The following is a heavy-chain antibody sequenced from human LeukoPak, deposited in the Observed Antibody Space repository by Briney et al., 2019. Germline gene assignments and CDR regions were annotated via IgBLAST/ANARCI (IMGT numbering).Heavy chain of an antibody. CDR3: AKDSAISSSWDHGWFDP. D-gene: IGHD6-13*01. CDR1: GFTFSSYA. CDR2: ISGSGGST. J-gene: IGHJ5*02. Sequence: PGGSLRLSCAASGFTFSSYAMSWVRQAPGKGLEWVSAISGSGGSTYYADSVKGRFTISRDNSKNSLYLQMNSLRAEDTAVYYCAKDSAISSSWDHGWFDPRGEGTLVTVSS. V-gene: IGHV3-23*01.